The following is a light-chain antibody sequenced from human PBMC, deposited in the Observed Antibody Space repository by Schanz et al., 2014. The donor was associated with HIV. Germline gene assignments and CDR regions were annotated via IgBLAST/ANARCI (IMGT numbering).Light chain of an antibody. J-gene: IGKJ1*01. CDR3: QQSHSNPRT. Sequence: DIQMTQSPSTLSASVGDRVTITCRASQSISSWLAWYQQKPGKAPKLLIYKASSLESGVPSRFRGSGSGTEFTLTISSLQPEDFATYYCQQSHSNPRTFGQGTKVEVK. CDR2: KAS. CDR1: QSISSW. V-gene: IGKV1-5*03.